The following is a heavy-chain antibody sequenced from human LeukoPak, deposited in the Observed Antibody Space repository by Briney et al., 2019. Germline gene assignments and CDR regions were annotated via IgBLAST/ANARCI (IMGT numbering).Heavy chain of an antibody. D-gene: IGHD3-10*01. CDR3: ARDLLLWFGELSPA. V-gene: IGHV4-61*02. CDR2: INTSGST. Sequence: NPSETLSLTCTVSGGSISSGSYFWSWIRQPAGKGLEWIGRINTSGSTYYNPSLKSRVTISVDTSKNQFSLKLSSVTAADTAVYYCARDLLLWFGELSPAWGQGTLVTVSS. CDR1: GGSISSGSYF. J-gene: IGHJ4*02.